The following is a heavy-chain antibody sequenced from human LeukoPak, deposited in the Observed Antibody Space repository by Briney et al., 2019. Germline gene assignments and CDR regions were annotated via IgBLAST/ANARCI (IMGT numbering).Heavy chain of an antibody. CDR2: IKQDGSEK. D-gene: IGHD4-17*01. J-gene: IGHJ4*02. CDR3: ARDDYGDYGLDY. Sequence: PGGSLRLSCAASGFTFSSYAMSWVRQAPGKGLEWVANIKQDGSEKYYVDSVKGRFTISRDNAKNSLYLQMNSLRAEDTAVYYCARDDYGDYGLDYWGQGTLVTVSS. V-gene: IGHV3-7*01. CDR1: GFTFSSYA.